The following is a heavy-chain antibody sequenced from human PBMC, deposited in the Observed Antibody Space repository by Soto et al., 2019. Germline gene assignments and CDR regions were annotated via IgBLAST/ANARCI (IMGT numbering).Heavy chain of an antibody. J-gene: IGHJ4*01. CDR1: GFTFSNAW. CDR3: TTDSYITSIIVRFDY. D-gene: IGHD3-22*01. CDR2: VKSKNDGGTT. V-gene: IGHV3-15*07. Sequence: GGSMRLSCAASGFTFSNAWINWVRQAPGKGLEWVGRVKSKNDGGTTDFAAPVKGRFAISRDDSKNMVYLEMNSLQTEDTAIYYCTTDSYITSIIVRFDYWGHGTLVTVSS.